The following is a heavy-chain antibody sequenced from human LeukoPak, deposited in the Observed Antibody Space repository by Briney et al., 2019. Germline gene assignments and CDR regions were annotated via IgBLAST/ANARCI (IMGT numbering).Heavy chain of an antibody. Sequence: PSETLSLTCTVSGGSITSYYWSWIRQPAGKGLEWIGRIHSSGSTSYNPSLKSRVTMSVDTSKNQYSLKLSSVTAADTAVYYCARDTYYYGSGSYYFDYWGQGTLVTVSS. D-gene: IGHD3-10*01. CDR1: GGSITSYY. CDR3: ARDTYYYGSGSYYFDY. J-gene: IGHJ4*02. CDR2: IHSSGST. V-gene: IGHV4-4*07.